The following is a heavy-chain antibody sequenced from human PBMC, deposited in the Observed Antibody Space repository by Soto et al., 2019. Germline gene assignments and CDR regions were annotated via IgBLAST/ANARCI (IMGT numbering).Heavy chain of an antibody. V-gene: IGHV4-34*01. CDR1: GGSFSGYY. D-gene: IGHD5-18*01. CDR3: ARGGYSYGYHY. CDR2: INHSGST. J-gene: IGHJ4*02. Sequence: QVQLQQWGAGLLKPSETLSLTCAVYGGSFSGYYWGWIRQPPGKGLEWIGEINHSGSTNYNPSLKSRVTISVDTSKNQFSLKLSSVTAADTAVYYCARGGYSYGYHYWGQGTLVTVSS.